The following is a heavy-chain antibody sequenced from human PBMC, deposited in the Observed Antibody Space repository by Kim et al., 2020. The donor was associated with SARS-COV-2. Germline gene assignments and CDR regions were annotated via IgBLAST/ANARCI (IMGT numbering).Heavy chain of an antibody. J-gene: IGHJ4*02. CDR3: ARGRISIFGVITGAFDS. Sequence: SETLSLTCTVSGGSISSGGYYWTWIRQHPGKGLEWIGYIYCSGSTYYNPSLKSRVTISVDTSKNQFSLKLSSVTAADTAVYYCARGRISIFGVITGAFDSWGQGTLVTVSS. D-gene: IGHD3-3*01. CDR2: IYCSGST. CDR1: GGSISSGGYY. V-gene: IGHV4-31*03.